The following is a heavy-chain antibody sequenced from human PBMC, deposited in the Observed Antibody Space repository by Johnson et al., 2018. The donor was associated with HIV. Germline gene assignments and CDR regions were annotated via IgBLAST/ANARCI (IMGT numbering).Heavy chain of an antibody. CDR1: IFTVSSNY. V-gene: IGHV3-66*02. D-gene: IGHD3-3*01. J-gene: IGHJ3*01. CDR3: ARYPLVGVVRGGGMLQISTFDL. CDR2: IYSGGST. Sequence: VQLVESGGGLVKPGGSLRLSCAASIFTVSSNYMSWVRQAPGKGLEWVSVIYSGGSTYYADSVKGRFTISRDNSKNTLYLQMNSLRADDTAVYYCARYPLVGVVRGGGMLQISTFDLWGQGTMVTVSS.